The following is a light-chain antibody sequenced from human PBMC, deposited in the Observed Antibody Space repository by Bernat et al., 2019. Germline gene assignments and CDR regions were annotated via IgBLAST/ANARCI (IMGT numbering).Light chain of an antibody. CDR2: DAS. CDR1: QSVNTY. Sequence: EIVLTQSPATLSLSPGDRATLSCRASQSVNTYLAWYQQKSGQAPRLLIYDASTRATGIPARFSGGGSGTDFTLTISSLEPEDFAVYYCQQRTNWITFGQGTRLEI. J-gene: IGKJ5*01. V-gene: IGKV3-11*01. CDR3: QQRTNWIT.